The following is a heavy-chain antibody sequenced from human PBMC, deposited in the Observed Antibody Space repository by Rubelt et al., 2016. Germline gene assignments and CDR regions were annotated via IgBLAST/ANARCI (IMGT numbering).Heavy chain of an antibody. CDR3: ARDVGGNSVLYYFDY. V-gene: IGHV1-18*01. J-gene: IGHJ4*02. CDR1: GYTFTSYG. D-gene: IGHD4-23*01. CDR2: ISAYNGNT. Sequence: QVQLVQSGAEVKKPGASVKVSCKASGYTFTSYGISWVRQAPGQGLEWMGWISAYNGNTNYAQKLQGRVTMTPDTSTRTAYMELRSMSSDDTAVYYCARDVGGNSVLYYFDYWGQGTLVTVSS.